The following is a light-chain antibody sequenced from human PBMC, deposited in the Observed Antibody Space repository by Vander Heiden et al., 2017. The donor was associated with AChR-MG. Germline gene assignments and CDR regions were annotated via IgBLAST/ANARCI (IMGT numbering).Light chain of an antibody. V-gene: IGKV1-5*03. J-gene: IGKJ1*01. Sequence: DIQMTHSPSTLSASVGDRVTITCRASQSISTWLAWYQQKPVKAPNLLIYKTSTLESGVPSRFSGSGSGTEFTLTISSLQPDDFATYYCQQYNTYPWTFGQGTKVEIK. CDR3: QQYNTYPWT. CDR1: QSISTW. CDR2: KTS.